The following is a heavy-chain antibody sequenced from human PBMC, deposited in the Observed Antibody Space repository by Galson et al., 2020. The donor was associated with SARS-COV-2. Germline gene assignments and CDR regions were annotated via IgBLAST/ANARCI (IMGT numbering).Heavy chain of an antibody. CDR1: GFTFNSYL. J-gene: IGHJ6*02. CDR3: ARDQWEQLGGGNKYYHYYGMDV. V-gene: IGHV3-7*01. Sequence: GGSLRLSCAASGFTFNSYLMSWVRQAPGKGLEWVGNIKQDGSEKYYMDSVKGRFTISRDNAKNSLYLQINSLRVEDTAVYYCARDQWEQLGGGNKYYHYYGMDVWGQGTTVIVSS. D-gene: IGHD1-26*01. CDR2: IKQDGSEK.